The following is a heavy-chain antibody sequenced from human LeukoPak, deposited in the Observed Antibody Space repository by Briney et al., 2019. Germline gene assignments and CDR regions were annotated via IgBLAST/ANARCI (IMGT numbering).Heavy chain of an antibody. J-gene: IGHJ6*02. CDR1: GFTFSSYS. CDR3: ARDLVKAGSGYYYGMDV. Sequence: GGSLRLSCAASGFTFSSYSMNWVRQAQGKVLEWVSSISSSSSYIYYADSVKGRFTISRDNATNSLYLQMNSLRAEDTAVYYCARDLVKAGSGYYYGMDVWGQGTTVTVSS. CDR2: ISSSSSYI. D-gene: IGHD3-10*01. V-gene: IGHV3-21*01.